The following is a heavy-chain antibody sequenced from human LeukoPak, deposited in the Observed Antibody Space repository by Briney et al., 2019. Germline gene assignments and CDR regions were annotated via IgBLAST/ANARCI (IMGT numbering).Heavy chain of an antibody. CDR3: ARDPAYGSGMGC. CDR2: IYHSGST. V-gene: IGHV4-38-2*02. CDR1: GYSISSGYY. J-gene: IGHJ4*02. D-gene: IGHD3-10*01. Sequence: SETLSLTCAVSGYSISSGYYWGWIRQPPGKGLDWIGRIYHSGSTYYNSSLTSRVTISVDTSKNHFSLKLSSVTAADTAVYYCARDPAYGSGMGCWGQGTLVTVSS.